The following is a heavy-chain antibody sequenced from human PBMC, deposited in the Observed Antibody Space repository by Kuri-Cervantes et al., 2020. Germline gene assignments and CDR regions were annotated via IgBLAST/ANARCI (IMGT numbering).Heavy chain of an antibody. CDR1: GGTFSSYA. Sequence: ASVKVSCKASGGTFSSYAISWVRQAPGQGLEWMGIINPSGGSTSYAQKFQGRVTMTRDTSTSTVYMELSSLRSEDTAVYYCARECPSADAFDIWGQGTMVTVSS. V-gene: IGHV1-46*01. J-gene: IGHJ3*02. D-gene: IGHD3-3*01. CDR3: ARECPSADAFDI. CDR2: INPSGGST.